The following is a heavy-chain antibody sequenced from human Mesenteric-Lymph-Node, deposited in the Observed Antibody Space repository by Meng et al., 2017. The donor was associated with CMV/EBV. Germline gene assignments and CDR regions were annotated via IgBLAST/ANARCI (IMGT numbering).Heavy chain of an antibody. CDR3: AKDRGSIVLVPAAMGRKRYYYDGMDV. CDR1: GFTFSSYA. V-gene: IGHV3-23*03. CDR2: IYSDDSST. D-gene: IGHD2-2*01. Sequence: GESLKISCAASGFTFSSYAMSWVRQAPGKGLEWVSIIYSDDSSTYYADSVKGRFTISRDNSKNTLYLQMNSLRGEDTAVYYCAKDRGSIVLVPAAMGRKRYYYDGMDVWGQGTTVTVSS. J-gene: IGHJ6*02.